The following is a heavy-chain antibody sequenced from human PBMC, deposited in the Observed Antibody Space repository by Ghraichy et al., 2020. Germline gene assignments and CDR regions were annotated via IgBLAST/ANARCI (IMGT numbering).Heavy chain of an antibody. J-gene: IGHJ4*02. D-gene: IGHD3-3*01. CDR3: AREPNPTYYDFWSGQPRGFFDY. CDR2: ISAYNGNT. V-gene: IGHV1-18*01. Sequence: ASVKVSCKASGYTFTSHGLSWVRQAPGQGLEWMGLISAYNGNTRYPQQFQYRVTMTTDTSTSTAYMELRSLRSDDTAVYYCAREPNPTYYDFWSGQPRGFFDYWGQGTLVTVSS. CDR1: GYTFTSHG.